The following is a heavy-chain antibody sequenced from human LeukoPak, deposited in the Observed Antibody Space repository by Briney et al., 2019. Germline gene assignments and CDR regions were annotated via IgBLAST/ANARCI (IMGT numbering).Heavy chain of an antibody. J-gene: IGHJ5*02. CDR1: GFTFNNYL. D-gene: IGHD1-1*01. CDR3: ARVLSSTWFDP. Sequence: GGSLRLSCTASGFTFNNYLMSWVRQAPGKGLEWVANINEDGSEKYYVDSVKGRFTISRDNAKNSLYLQMNSLRAEDTAVYYCARVLSSTWFDPWGQGTLVTVSS. V-gene: IGHV3-7*01. CDR2: INEDGSEK.